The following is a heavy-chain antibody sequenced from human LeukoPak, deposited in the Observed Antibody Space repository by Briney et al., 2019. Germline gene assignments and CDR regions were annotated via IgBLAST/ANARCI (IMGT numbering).Heavy chain of an antibody. CDR2: IHMSGST. D-gene: IGHD3-22*01. Sequence: SETLSLTCSVSGGSITAYYWSWIRQSAAKGLEWIGRIHMSGSTNYKSSLKSRVAMSMDRSKNLLTLELRSATAADTAAYYCARDESSRDDKNGYQYWGQGIMVTVSS. V-gene: IGHV4-4*07. CDR1: GGSITAYY. J-gene: IGHJ4*02. CDR3: ARDESSRDDKNGYQY.